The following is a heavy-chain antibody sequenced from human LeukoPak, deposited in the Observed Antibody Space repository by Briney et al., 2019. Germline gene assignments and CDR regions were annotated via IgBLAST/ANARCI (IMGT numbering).Heavy chain of an antibody. CDR1: GGSLSSYY. J-gene: IGHJ4*02. CDR2: IYYSGST. D-gene: IGHD2-21*02. V-gene: IGHV4-59*01. CDR3: ARAAVVTRYFDY. Sequence: PSETLSLTCTVSGGSLSSYYWSWIRQAPGKGLEWIGYIYYSGSTNYNPSLKSRVTISVDTSKNQFSLKLSSVTAADTAVYYCARAAVVTRYFDYWGQGTLVTVSS.